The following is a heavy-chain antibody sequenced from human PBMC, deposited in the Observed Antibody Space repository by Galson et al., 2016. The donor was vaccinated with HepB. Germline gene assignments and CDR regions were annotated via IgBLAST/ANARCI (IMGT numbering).Heavy chain of an antibody. V-gene: IGHV3-21*01. Sequence: SLRLSCAASGFNFNTYAINWVRQAPGQGLEWVSYISRTSSYIYYADSVRGRFTISRDNAKNSLFLQLNSLRAADTAIYYCARDMAGYDWIDFWGLGTLVTVSS. D-gene: IGHD5-12*01. CDR3: ARDMAGYDWIDF. CDR2: ISRTSSYI. CDR1: GFNFNTYA. J-gene: IGHJ4*01.